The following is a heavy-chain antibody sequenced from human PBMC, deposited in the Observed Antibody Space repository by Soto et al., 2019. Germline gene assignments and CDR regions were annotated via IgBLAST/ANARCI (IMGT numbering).Heavy chain of an antibody. J-gene: IGHJ3*02. D-gene: IGHD2-2*01. Sequence: SVKVSCKASGGTFSSYAISWVRQAPGQGLEWMGGIIPIFGTANYAQKFQGRVTITADESTSTAYMELSSLRSEDTAVYYCARARSTSCYYGSCAFDIWGQGTMVTVSS. V-gene: IGHV1-69*13. CDR1: GGTFSSYA. CDR2: IIPIFGTA. CDR3: ARARSTSCYYGSCAFDI.